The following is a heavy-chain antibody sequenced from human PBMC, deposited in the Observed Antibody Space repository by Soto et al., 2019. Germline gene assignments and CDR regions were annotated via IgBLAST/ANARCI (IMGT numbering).Heavy chain of an antibody. J-gene: IGHJ4*02. Sequence: EVQLVESGGGLVKPGGSLRISCAASGFTFSSYSMNWVRQAPGKGLEWVSSISSSSSYIYYADSVKGRFTISRDNAKNSLYLQITSLRAEDTAVYYCAREQRRVPVFDYWVQGALVTVSS. CDR3: AREQRRVPVFDY. CDR2: ISSSSSYI. CDR1: GFTFSSYS. V-gene: IGHV3-21*01. D-gene: IGHD6-6*01.